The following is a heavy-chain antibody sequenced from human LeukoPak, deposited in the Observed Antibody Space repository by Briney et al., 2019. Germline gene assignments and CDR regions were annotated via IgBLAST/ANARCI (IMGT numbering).Heavy chain of an antibody. CDR1: GYSFTSFW. CDR3: ARSPEYQLLFYFDY. D-gene: IGHD2-2*01. V-gene: IGHV5-51*01. Sequence: GGSLEISCKGFGYSFTSFWRGWVRQMPGKGLEWMGIIYPGASDTRYSPSFQGQVPISADKSISTAYLQWSSLKASDTAMYYCARSPEYQLLFYFDYWGQGTLVTVSS. J-gene: IGHJ4*02. CDR2: IYPGASDT.